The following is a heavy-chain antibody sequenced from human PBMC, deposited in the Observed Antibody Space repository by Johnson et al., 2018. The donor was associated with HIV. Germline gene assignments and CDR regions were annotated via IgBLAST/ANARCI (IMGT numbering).Heavy chain of an antibody. Sequence: VQLVESGGGLVQPGGSLRLSCAASGFTFSSYDMHWVRQATGKGLEWVSAIGTAGDTYYPGSVKGRFTIPRENAKNTLYLQMNSLRAEDTAVYYCAKDEEGYCSGGSCYANAFDIWGQGTMVTVSS. V-gene: IGHV3-13*01. CDR2: IGTAGDT. D-gene: IGHD2-15*01. CDR1: GFTFSSYD. J-gene: IGHJ3*02. CDR3: AKDEEGYCSGGSCYANAFDI.